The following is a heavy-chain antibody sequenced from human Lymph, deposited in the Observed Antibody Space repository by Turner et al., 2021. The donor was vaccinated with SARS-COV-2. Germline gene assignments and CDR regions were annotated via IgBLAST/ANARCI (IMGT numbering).Heavy chain of an antibody. J-gene: IGHJ2*01. Sequence: EVQLVESGGGLVQPGGSLRLSCAASGFTFRSYEMNWVRQAPGKGLEWISYIISSGGTIYYADSLKGRFTISRDNAKNSLYLQMNSLRAEDTAVYYCARDQYYDSSGYYFFRASYFDLWGRGTLVTVSS. CDR2: IISSGGTI. D-gene: IGHD3-22*01. V-gene: IGHV3-48*03. CDR1: GFTFRSYE. CDR3: ARDQYYDSSGYYFFRASYFDL.